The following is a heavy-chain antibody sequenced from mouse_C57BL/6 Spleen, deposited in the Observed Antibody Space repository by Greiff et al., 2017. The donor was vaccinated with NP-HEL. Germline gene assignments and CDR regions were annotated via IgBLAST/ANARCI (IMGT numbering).Heavy chain of an antibody. CDR1: GYTFTSYW. CDR3: ASSHYYGSSYFDF. CDR2: IDPNSGGT. J-gene: IGHJ2*01. V-gene: IGHV1-72*01. Sequence: QVQLQQPGAALVKPGASVKLSCKASGYTFTSYWMHWVKQRPGRGIEWIGRIDPNSGGTKYNEKFKSKATLTVDKPSSTAYMQLSSLTSEDSAVYYCASSHYYGSSYFDFWGQGTTLTVSS. D-gene: IGHD1-1*01.